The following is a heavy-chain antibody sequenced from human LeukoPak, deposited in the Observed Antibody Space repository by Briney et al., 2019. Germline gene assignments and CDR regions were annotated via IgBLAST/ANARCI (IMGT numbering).Heavy chain of an antibody. CDR3: ARRFLNSHPIYYYMDV. CDR2: ISGKTGNL. CDR1: GYNFLNYG. D-gene: IGHD2-21*01. Sequence: ASVKVSCKASGYNFLNYGIGWVRQAPGQGLEWMGWISGKTGNLNYAQKFQARATMTRDTSTSTAYMELRSLRSDDPAVYFCARRFLNSHPIYYYMDVWAKGTTVIVSS. V-gene: IGHV1-18*01. J-gene: IGHJ6*03.